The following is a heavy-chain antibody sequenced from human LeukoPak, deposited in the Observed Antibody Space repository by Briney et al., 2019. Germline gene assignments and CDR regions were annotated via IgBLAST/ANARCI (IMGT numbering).Heavy chain of an antibody. CDR2: ISSTSAYI. J-gene: IGHJ5*01. D-gene: IGHD2-8*02. V-gene: IGHV3-21*01. Sequence: GGSLRLSCAGSGFALKSYSLSWVRQAPGKGLEWVSSISSTSAYIYYADSVKGRFTISRDNVDNIVYLQMNSLGAEDTAVYYCARVAVSGPTGWFDSWGQGTLVIVSS. CDR3: ARVAVSGPTGWFDS. CDR1: GFALKSYS.